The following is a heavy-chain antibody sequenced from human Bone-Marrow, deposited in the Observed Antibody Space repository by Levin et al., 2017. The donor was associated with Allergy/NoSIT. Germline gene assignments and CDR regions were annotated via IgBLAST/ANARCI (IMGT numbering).Heavy chain of an antibody. CDR2: IRWNSGHT. J-gene: IGHJ5*01. CDR3: AKGTVTTTGWFDS. D-gene: IGHD4-17*01. Sequence: LSLTCAASGFTFDDYAMHWVRQVPGKGLEWVAGIRWNSGHTVYADSVKARFAISRDNGKNSLYLQMNSLRSEDTAFYYCAKGTVTTTGWFDSWGQGTLVTVSS. CDR1: GFTFDDYA. V-gene: IGHV3-9*01.